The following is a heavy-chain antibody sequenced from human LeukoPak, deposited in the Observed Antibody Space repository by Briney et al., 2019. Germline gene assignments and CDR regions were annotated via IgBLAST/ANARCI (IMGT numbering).Heavy chain of an antibody. D-gene: IGHD3-9*01. CDR2: ISGSSIST. V-gene: IGHV3-23*01. CDR3: AKGDNNILTGYYNSFDS. Sequence: LGGSLRLSCAASGFTFSNFAMNWVRQAPGKGLEWVSTISGSSISTYYSDSVKGRFTISRDNSKNTLYLQMNSLRAEDTAVYYCAKGDNNILTGYYNSFDSWGQGTLVTVSS. CDR1: GFTFSNFA. J-gene: IGHJ4*02.